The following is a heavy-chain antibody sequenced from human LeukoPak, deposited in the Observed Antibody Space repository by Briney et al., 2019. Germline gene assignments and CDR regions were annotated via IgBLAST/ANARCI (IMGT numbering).Heavy chain of an antibody. CDR2: INHSGST. CDR1: GGSFSGYY. Sequence: NPSETLSLTCAVYGGSFSGYYWSWIRQPPGKGLEWIGEINHSGSTNYNPSLKSRVTISVDTSKNQFSLKLSSVTAADTAVYYCARQLRRRGGAFDIWGQGTMVTVPS. CDR3: ARQLRRRGGAFDI. D-gene: IGHD1-7*01. J-gene: IGHJ3*02. V-gene: IGHV4-34*01.